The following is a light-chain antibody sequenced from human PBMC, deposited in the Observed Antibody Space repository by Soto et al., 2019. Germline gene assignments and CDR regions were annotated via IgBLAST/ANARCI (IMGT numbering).Light chain of an antibody. CDR2: AAS. V-gene: IGKV1-39*01. J-gene: IGKJ2*01. CDR1: QSISSY. CDR3: QQSYSNPYI. Sequence: DIQMTQSPPSLSASVGDRVTITCRASQSISSYLNWYQQKLGKAPKLLIYAASSLQSGVSSRFSGSGSGTDFTLTISSLQPEDFAIYYCQQSYSNPYIFGQGTKLEIK.